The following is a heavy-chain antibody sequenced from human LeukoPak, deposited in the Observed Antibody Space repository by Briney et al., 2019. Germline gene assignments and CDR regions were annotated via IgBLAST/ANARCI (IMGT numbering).Heavy chain of an antibody. J-gene: IGHJ4*02. CDR1: GFTFSSYA. Sequence: GGSLRLSCAASGFTFSSYAMSWVCQAPGKGLEWVSAISGSGGSTYYADSVKGRFTISRDNSKNTLYLQMNSLRAEDTAVYYCAKGGGWYFYYFDYWGQGTLVTVSS. V-gene: IGHV3-23*01. CDR2: ISGSGGST. CDR3: AKGGGWYFYYFDY. D-gene: IGHD6-19*01.